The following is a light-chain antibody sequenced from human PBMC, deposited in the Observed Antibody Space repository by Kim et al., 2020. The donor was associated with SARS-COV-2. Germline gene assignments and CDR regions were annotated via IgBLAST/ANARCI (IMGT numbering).Light chain of an antibody. V-gene: IGLV2-14*03. Sequence: GQSVTISCTGPTTDVGDYDYVSWYQQLPGKAPKLVISDVSKRPSGVSNRFSGSKSGNTASLTISGLQADDEADYYCSSYKTSSTWVFGGGTKLTVL. CDR3: SSYKTSSTWV. CDR2: DVS. CDR1: TTDVGDYDY. J-gene: IGLJ3*02.